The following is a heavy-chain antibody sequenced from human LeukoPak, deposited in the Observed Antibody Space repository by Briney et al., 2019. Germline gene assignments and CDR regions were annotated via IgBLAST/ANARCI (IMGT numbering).Heavy chain of an antibody. V-gene: IGHV3-30*02. CDR3: ARDEIVATTKANYYYYMDV. CDR1: GFTFSSYE. J-gene: IGHJ6*03. D-gene: IGHD5-12*01. CDR2: IRYDGSNK. Sequence: HPGGSLRLSWVVSGFTFSSYEMNWVRQAPGKGREWVAFIRYDGSNKYYGDSVKGRFTISRNNSQNTLHLQMNSLRAADTAVYYCARDEIVATTKANYYYYMDVWGKGTTVTISS.